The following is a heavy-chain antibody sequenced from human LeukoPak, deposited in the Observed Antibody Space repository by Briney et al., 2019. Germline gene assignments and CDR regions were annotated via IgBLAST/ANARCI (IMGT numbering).Heavy chain of an antibody. CDR3: AKALFSSYGDYAGFDY. D-gene: IGHD4-17*01. Sequence: QSGGSLRLSCAASGFTFSSYAMSWVRQAPGKGLEWVSAISGSGGSTYYADSVKGRFTISRDNSKNTLYLQMNSLRAEDTAVYYCAKALFSSYGDYAGFDYWGQGTLVTVSS. J-gene: IGHJ4*02. CDR2: ISGSGGST. CDR1: GFTFSSYA. V-gene: IGHV3-23*01.